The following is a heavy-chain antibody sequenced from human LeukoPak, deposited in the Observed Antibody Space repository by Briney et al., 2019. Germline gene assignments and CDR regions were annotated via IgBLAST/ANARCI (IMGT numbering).Heavy chain of an antibody. V-gene: IGHV3-11*01. CDR2: ISSSGSTI. D-gene: IGHD3-10*01. CDR1: GFTFSDYY. Sequence: TGGSLRLTCAASGFTFSDYYMSWIRQAPGKGLEWVSYISSSGSTIYYADSVKGRFTISRDNAKNSLYLQMNSLRAEDTAAYYCARVGGSGETYYYYYMDVWGKGTTVTISS. J-gene: IGHJ6*03. CDR3: ARVGGSGETYYYYYMDV.